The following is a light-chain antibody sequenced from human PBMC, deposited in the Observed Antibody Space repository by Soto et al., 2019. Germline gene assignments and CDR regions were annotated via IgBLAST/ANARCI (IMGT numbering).Light chain of an antibody. J-gene: IGKJ1*01. CDR2: GTS. Sequence: EIVLTQSPGTLSVSPGARATLSCRASQTISSNNLAWYQQTPGQAPSLLIYGTSSRATGIPDRFSGSGSGTDFTLTISRLEPEDSAIYYCQQYGSWTFGQGTKVEI. CDR3: QQYGSWT. V-gene: IGKV3-20*01. CDR1: QTISSNN.